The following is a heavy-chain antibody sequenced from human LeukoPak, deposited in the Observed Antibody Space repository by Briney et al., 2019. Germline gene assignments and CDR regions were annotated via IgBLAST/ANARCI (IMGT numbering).Heavy chain of an antibody. Sequence: QPGGSLRLSCAASGFTFSSYGMHWVRQAPGKGLEWAAFIRYDGSNKYYADSVKGRFTISRDNSKNTLYLQMNSLRAEDTAVYYCAKDRMTVATSRYYYMDVWGTGTTVTVSS. CDR3: AKDRMTVATSRYYYMDV. D-gene: IGHD5-12*01. CDR2: IRYDGSNK. V-gene: IGHV3-30*02. J-gene: IGHJ6*03. CDR1: GFTFSSYG.